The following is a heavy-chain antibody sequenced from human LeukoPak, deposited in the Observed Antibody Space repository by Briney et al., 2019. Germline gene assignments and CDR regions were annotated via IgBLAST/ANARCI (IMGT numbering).Heavy chain of an antibody. V-gene: IGHV4-34*01. CDR2: INHSGST. CDR3: ARVHCSGGSCYSYKVGKNAFDI. CDR1: GGSFSGYY. Sequence: SETLSLTCAVYGGSFSGYYWSWIRQPPGKGLEWIGEINHSGSTNYNPSLKSRVTISVDTSKNQFTLKLSSVTAADTAVYYCARVHCSGGSCYSYKVGKNAFDIWGQGTMVTVSS. J-gene: IGHJ3*02. D-gene: IGHD2-15*01.